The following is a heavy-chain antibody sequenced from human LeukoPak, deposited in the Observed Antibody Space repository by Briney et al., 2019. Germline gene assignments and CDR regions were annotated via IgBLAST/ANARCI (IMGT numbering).Heavy chain of an antibody. CDR1: GFTFSSYA. D-gene: IGHD1-26*01. CDR3: ARQSGGYSPFGY. V-gene: IGHV3-53*01. J-gene: IGHJ4*02. Sequence: GGSLRLSCAASGFTFSSYAMHWVRQAPGKGLEWVSIIYSGGSTYYADSVKGRFTISRDNSKNTLYLQMNSLRAEDTAVYYCARQSGGYSPFGYWGQGTLVTVSS. CDR2: IYSGGST.